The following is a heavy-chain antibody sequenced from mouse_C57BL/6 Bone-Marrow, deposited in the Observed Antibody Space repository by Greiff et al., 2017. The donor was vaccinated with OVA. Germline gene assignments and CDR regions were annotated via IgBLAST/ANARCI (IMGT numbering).Heavy chain of an antibody. CDR1: GYTFTSYW. Sequence: QVQLKQSGAELVKPGASVKLSCKASGYTFTSYWMHWVKQRPGQGLEWIGMIHPNSGSTNYNEKFKSKATLTVDKSSSTAYMQLSSLTSEDSAVYYCAVHYYGSSYGYFDVWGTGTTVTVSS. V-gene: IGHV1-64*01. CDR3: AVHYYGSSYGYFDV. D-gene: IGHD1-1*01. CDR2: IHPNSGST. J-gene: IGHJ1*03.